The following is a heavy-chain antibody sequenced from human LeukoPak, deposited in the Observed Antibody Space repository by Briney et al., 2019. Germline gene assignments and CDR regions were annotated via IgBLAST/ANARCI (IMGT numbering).Heavy chain of an antibody. J-gene: IGHJ4*02. D-gene: IGHD6-19*01. CDR2: ISYDGSNK. Sequence: GGSLRLSCAASGFTFSSYGMHWVRQAPGKGLEWVAVISYDGSNKYYADSVKGRFTISRDNSKNTLYLQMNSLRAEDTAVYYCAKDPHGWYYFDYWGQGTLVTVSS. CDR1: GFTFSSYG. V-gene: IGHV3-30*18. CDR3: AKDPHGWYYFDY.